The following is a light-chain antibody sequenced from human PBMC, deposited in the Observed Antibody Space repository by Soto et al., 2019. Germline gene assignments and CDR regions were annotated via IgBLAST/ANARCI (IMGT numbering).Light chain of an antibody. CDR1: HMINIGY. Sequence: ETVFPQTLCTLSLSRWVRARLSSSCSHMINIGYGAWYQQKPGQAPSLLVFGAYNRATGIPDRFSGSGSGADFTLSIDRLEPEDFAVYYCQQYGSSPPITVGQGTRLEI. J-gene: IGKJ5*01. CDR2: GAY. V-gene: IGKV3-20*01. CDR3: QQYGSSPPIT.